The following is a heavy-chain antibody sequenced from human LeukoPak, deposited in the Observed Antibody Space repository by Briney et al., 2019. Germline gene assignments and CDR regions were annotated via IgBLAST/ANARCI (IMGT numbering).Heavy chain of an antibody. CDR3: ARERDQQLPRVVYSGIYV. J-gene: IGHJ6*01. D-gene: IGHD6-13*01. Sequence: GGSLRLSCAASGFTFSNYWMNWVRQAPGKGLEWVANIKQKASEKKTMDSVKGQFTISRANAKSTLYLQMNRLSAEDKAVAYCARERDQQLPRVVYSGIYVWGQGDTVTVSS. CDR2: IKQKASEK. CDR1: GFTFSNYW. V-gene: IGHV3-7*04.